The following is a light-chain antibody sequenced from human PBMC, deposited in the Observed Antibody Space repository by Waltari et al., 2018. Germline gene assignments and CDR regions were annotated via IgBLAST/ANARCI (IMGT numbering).Light chain of an antibody. Sequence: QSALTQPASVSGSPGQSITISCTGTRSDVGSYNLVSWYQQHPGKAPKLMIDEDSKRPSGVSNRFSGSKSGNTASLTISGLQAEDEANYYCCSYAGSSIWVFGGGTELTVL. J-gene: IGLJ3*02. CDR3: CSYAGSSIWV. CDR2: EDS. V-gene: IGLV2-23*01. CDR1: RSDVGSYNL.